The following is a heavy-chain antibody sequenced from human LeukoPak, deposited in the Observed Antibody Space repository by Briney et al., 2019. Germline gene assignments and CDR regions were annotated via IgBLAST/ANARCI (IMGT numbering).Heavy chain of an antibody. CDR2: TNSDGSST. CDR3: AKVAVAGKKYYFDY. D-gene: IGHD6-19*01. Sequence: GGSLRLSCAASGFTFSSYWMHWVRQAPGKGLVWVSRTNSDGSSTSYADSVKGRFTISRDNAKNTLYLQMNSLRAEDTAVYYCAKVAVAGKKYYFDYWGHGTLVTVSS. V-gene: IGHV3-74*01. CDR1: GFTFSSYW. J-gene: IGHJ4*01.